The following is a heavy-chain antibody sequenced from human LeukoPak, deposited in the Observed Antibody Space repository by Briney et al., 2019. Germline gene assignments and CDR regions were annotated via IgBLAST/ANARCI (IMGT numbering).Heavy chain of an antibody. D-gene: IGHD3-22*01. CDR3: ARGPYYYDGSGYSDS. V-gene: IGHV3-21*04. Sequence: GGSLRLSCAASGFTFSSYSMNWVRQAPGKGLEWVSSISSSSSNIYYADSVKGRFTISRDNAKNSLYLQMNSLRAEDTAVYYCARGPYYYDGSGYSDSWGQGTLVTVS. J-gene: IGHJ4*02. CDR2: ISSSSSNI. CDR1: GFTFSSYS.